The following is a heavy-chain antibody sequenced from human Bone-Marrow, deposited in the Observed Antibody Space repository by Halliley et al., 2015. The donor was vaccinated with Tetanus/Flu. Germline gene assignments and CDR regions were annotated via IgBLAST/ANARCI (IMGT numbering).Heavy chain of an antibody. Sequence: QLVQSVAEVKKPGASVKVSCKASGYSFTNYEINWVRQAPGQGLEWMGRISGYNGNPIYAQKVQGRITMTTETSTTTAYMELRSLRFDDTAVYYCASRYCRGGPCYGGAFDLWGQGTLVTVSS. V-gene: IGHV1-18*01. CDR3: ASRYCRGGPCYGGAFDL. D-gene: IGHD2-15*01. J-gene: IGHJ3*01. CDR2: ISGYNGNP. CDR1: GYSFTNYE.